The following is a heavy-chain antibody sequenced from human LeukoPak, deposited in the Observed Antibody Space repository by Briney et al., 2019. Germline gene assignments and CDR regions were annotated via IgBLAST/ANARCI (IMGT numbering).Heavy chain of an antibody. CDR2: IKQDGGEK. CDR1: GFTFSSYW. CDR3: ARDGTAAGLYFDL. Sequence: GGSLRLSCAVSGFTFSSYWMNWVRQAPGKGLEWVASIKQDGGEKSYVDSVKGRFTISRDNAKDSLYLQMSSLRAEDTAAYYCARDGTAAGLYFDLWGQGTLVTVSS. J-gene: IGHJ4*01. D-gene: IGHD6-13*01. V-gene: IGHV3-7*01.